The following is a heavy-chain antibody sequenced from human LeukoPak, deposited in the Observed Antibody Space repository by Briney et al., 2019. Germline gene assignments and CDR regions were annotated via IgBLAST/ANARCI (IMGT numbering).Heavy chain of an antibody. CDR2: IIPIFGTA. CDR3: ARDEYSSRGTNY. D-gene: IGHD6-13*01. CDR1: GGTFSSYA. J-gene: IGHJ4*02. Sequence: ASVKVSCKASGGTFSSYAISWVRQARGQGLEWMGGIIPIFGTANYAQKFQGRVTITADESTSTAYMELSSLRSEDTAVYYCARDEYSSRGTNYWGQGTLVTVSS. V-gene: IGHV1-69*13.